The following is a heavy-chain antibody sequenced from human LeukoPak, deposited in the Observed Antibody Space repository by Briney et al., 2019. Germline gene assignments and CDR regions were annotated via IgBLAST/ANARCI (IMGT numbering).Heavy chain of an antibody. CDR2: INPNSGGT. V-gene: IGHV1-2*02. D-gene: IGHD6-19*01. J-gene: IGHJ4*02. CDR3: ARGAGPHFDY. Sequence: ASVKVSCKASGYTFTKSYIHWVRHAPGQGLEWMGWINPNSGGTNYAQKFQGRVTMTRDTSISTAYMELSRLRSDDTAVYYCARGAGPHFDYWGQGTLVTVSS. CDR1: GYTFTKSY.